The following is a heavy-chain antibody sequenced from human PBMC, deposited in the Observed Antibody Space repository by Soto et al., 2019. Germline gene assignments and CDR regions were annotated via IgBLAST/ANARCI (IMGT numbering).Heavy chain of an antibody. D-gene: IGHD6-13*01. CDR2: INHSGST. CDR3: ARGLGDGSSSWYVGGWFDP. Sequence: SETLSLTCAVYGGSFSGYYWSWIRQPPGKGLEWIGEINHSGSTNYNPSLKSRVTISVDTSKNQFSLKLSSVTAADTAVYYCARGLGDGSSSWYVGGWFDPWGQGTLVTVSS. CDR1: GGSFSGYY. V-gene: IGHV4-34*01. J-gene: IGHJ5*02.